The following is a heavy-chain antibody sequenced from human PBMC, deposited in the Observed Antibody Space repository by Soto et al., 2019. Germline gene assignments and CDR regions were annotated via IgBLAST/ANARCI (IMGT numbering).Heavy chain of an antibody. J-gene: IGHJ4*02. D-gene: IGHD3-10*01. CDR2: INHSGST. V-gene: IGHV4-34*01. CDR1: GGSFSGYY. CDR3: ARRFIWFGELSLRSSPPRGSPTYFDF. Sequence: SETLSLTCAVYGGSFSGYYWSWIRQPPGKGLEWIGEINHSGSTNYNPSLKSRVTISVDTSKNQFSLKLSSVTAADTAVYYCARRFIWFGELSLRSSPPRGSPTYFDFRGQGTLVTVSS.